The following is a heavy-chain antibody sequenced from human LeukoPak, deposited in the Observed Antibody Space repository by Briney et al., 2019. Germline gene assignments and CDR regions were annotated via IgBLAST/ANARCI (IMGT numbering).Heavy chain of an antibody. V-gene: IGHV1-2*06. CDR1: GYTFTNYF. D-gene: IGHD2-2*01. J-gene: IGHJ6*03. Sequence: GASVKVSCNVSGYTFTNYFMQWVRQAPGQGLEWMGRINLKTGEATYAQNFQGRVTLTKDTSITTAYIELSSLRSDDTAVYYCAGGDLVPARSHYMDLWGRGTTVTVSS. CDR2: INLKTGEA. CDR3: AGGDLVPARSHYMDL.